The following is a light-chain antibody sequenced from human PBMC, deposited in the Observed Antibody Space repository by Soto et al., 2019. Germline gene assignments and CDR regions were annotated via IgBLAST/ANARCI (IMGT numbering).Light chain of an antibody. CDR3: QQYGSSGT. V-gene: IGKV3-20*01. CDR2: DAS. CDR1: QSVFSK. Sequence: EMVMTQSPGTLSVSPGERVTLSCRASQSVFSKLAWYQQKPGQAPTLLIFDASARAPGTPARFSGSGSGTDFTLTISRLEPEDFAVYYCQQYGSSGTFGQGTKVDIK. J-gene: IGKJ1*01.